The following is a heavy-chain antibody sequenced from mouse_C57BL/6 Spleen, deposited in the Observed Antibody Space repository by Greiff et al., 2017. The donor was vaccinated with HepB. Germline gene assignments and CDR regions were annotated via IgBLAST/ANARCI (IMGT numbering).Heavy chain of an antibody. D-gene: IGHD2-3*01. V-gene: IGHV10-3*01. J-gene: IGHJ1*03. CDR2: IRSKSSNYAT. CDR1: GFTFNTYA. Sequence: EVMLVESGGGLVQPKGSLKLSCAASGFTFNTYAMHWVRQAPGKGLEWVARIRSKSSNYATYYADSVKDRFTISRDDSQSMLYLQMNNLKTEDTAMYYCVREGGGYSYWYFDVWGTGTTVTVSS. CDR3: VREGGGYSYWYFDV.